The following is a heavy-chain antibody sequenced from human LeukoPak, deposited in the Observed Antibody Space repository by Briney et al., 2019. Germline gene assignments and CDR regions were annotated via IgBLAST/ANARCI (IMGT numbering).Heavy chain of an antibody. D-gene: IGHD3-10*01. J-gene: IGHJ6*04. V-gene: IGHV1-18*04. Sequence: ASVKVSCKASGYTFTSYGISGVRQAPGQGLEWMGWISAYNGNKNYAQKLQGRVTMTTDTSTSTAYMELRSLRSDDTAVYYCARDRGKVITMVRGNYGMDVWGKGTTVTVSS. CDR2: ISAYNGNK. CDR1: GYTFTSYG. CDR3: ARDRGKVITMVRGNYGMDV.